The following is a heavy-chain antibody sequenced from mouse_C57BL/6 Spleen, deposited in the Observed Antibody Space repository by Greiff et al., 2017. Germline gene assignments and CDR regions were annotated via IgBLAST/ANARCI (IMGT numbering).Heavy chain of an antibody. CDR3: ARDGSYAMDY. D-gene: IGHD2-3*01. J-gene: IGHJ4*01. CDR1: GFTFSDYG. Sequence: EVKLVESGGGLVKPGGSLKLSCAASGFTFSDYGMHWVRQAPEKGLEWVAYISSGSSTIYYADTVKGRFTISRDNAKHTLFLQMTSLRSEDTAMYYCARDGSYAMDYWGQGTSVTVSS. CDR2: ISSGSSTI. V-gene: IGHV5-17*01.